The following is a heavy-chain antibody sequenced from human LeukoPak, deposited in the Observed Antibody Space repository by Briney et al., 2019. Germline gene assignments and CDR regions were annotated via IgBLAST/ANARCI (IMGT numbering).Heavy chain of an antibody. CDR2: ISSSSSYI. D-gene: IGHD6-19*01. Sequence: GGPLRLSCAASGFTFSSYSMNWVRQPPGKGLEWVSSISSSSSYIYYADSVKGRFTISRDNAKNSLYLQMNSLRAEDTAVYYCARDRSDRLAVAGTSAFDYWGQGTLVTVSS. CDR1: GFTFSSYS. J-gene: IGHJ4*02. CDR3: ARDRSDRLAVAGTSAFDY. V-gene: IGHV3-21*01.